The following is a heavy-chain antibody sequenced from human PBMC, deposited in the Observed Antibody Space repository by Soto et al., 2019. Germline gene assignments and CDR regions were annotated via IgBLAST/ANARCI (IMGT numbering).Heavy chain of an antibody. CDR3: ARARYYYDSSGPLLQDY. V-gene: IGHV4-61*01. CDR2: IYYSGST. J-gene: IGHJ4*02. CDR1: GGSVSSGSYY. D-gene: IGHD3-22*01. Sequence: QVQLQESGPGLVKPSETLSLTCTVSGGSVSSGSYYWSWIRQPPGKGLEWIGYIYYSGSTNYNPSLKSRVTISVDTSKNQFSLKLSSVTAADTAVYYCARARYYYDSSGPLLQDYWGQGTLVTVSS.